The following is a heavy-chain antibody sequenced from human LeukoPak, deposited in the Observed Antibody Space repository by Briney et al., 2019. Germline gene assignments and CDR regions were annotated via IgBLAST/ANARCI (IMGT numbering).Heavy chain of an antibody. CDR2: ISHDGINK. CDR1: GFTFSNYV. Sequence: GESLRLSCEASGFTFSNYVIHWVRQAPGKGLEWLAVISHDGINKYYADSVKGRFTISRDHSKTTVDLQMDSLGGADTAVYYCARSPTYYYMDVWGKGTTVTVSS. J-gene: IGHJ6*03. CDR3: ARSPTYYYMDV. V-gene: IGHV3-30-3*01.